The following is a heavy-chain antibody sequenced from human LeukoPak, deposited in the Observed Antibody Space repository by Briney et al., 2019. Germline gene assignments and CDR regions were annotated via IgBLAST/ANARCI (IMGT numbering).Heavy chain of an antibody. D-gene: IGHD6-19*01. V-gene: IGHV3-23*01. CDR3: AKVNRGSGWYFSAFDI. CDR1: GFTFSSYA. J-gene: IGHJ3*02. Sequence: NPGGSLRLSCAASGFTFSSYAMSWVRQAPGKGLEWVSAISGSGGSTYFADSVKGRFTISRDNSRNTLNLQMNSLRAEDTAVYYCAKVNRGSGWYFSAFDIWGQGTMVTVSS. CDR2: ISGSGGST.